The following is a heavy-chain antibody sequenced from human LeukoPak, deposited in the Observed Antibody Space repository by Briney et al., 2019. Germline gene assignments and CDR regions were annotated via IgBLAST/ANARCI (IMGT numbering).Heavy chain of an antibody. CDR2: ISYNGGDK. CDR3: AKDMRPYSGDRSFLFDQ. Sequence: GGSLRLSCAASGFSFSYYGVHWVRQAPGKGLEWVALISYNGGDKYFADSVKGRFSISRDNSQNTLFLQMNSLITEDTAIYYCAKDMRPYSGDRSFLFDQWGQGTLVIVSS. D-gene: IGHD1-26*01. V-gene: IGHV3-30*18. CDR1: GFSFSYYG. J-gene: IGHJ4*02.